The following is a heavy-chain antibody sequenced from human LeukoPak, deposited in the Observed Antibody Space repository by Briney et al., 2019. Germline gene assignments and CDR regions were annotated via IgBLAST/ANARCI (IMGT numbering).Heavy chain of an antibody. J-gene: IGHJ4*02. Sequence: ASVKVSCKASGYTFTGYYMHWVRQAPGQGLEWMGWINPNSGGTNYAQKFQGRVTMTRDTSISTAYMELSRLRSDDTAVYYCAGVTGGRGSYSGFDYWGQGTLVTVSS. V-gene: IGHV1-2*02. CDR2: INPNSGGT. CDR3: AGVTGGRGSYSGFDY. CDR1: GYTFTGYY. D-gene: IGHD1-26*01.